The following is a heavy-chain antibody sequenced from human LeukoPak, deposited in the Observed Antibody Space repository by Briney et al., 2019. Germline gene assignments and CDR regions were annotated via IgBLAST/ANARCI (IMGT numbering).Heavy chain of an antibody. V-gene: IGHV1-69*04. D-gene: IGHD3-16*02. CDR3: ARGPVSIDWFDP. J-gene: IGHJ5*02. CDR2: IIPILGIA. Sequence: ASVKVSCKASGYTFTSYGISWVRQAPGQGLEWMGRIIPILGIANYAQKFQGRVTITADKSTSTAYMELSSLRSEDTAVYYCARGPVSIDWFDPWGQGTLVTVSS. CDR1: GYTFTSYG.